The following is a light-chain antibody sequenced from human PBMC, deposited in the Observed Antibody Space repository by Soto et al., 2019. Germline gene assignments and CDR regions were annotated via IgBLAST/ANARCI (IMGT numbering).Light chain of an antibody. CDR2: GAS. V-gene: IGKV3D-15*01. CDR3: QQYDNYPRT. Sequence: EILITQSPATLSVSPGERATLSCRASQSVSRKLAWYQQTRGQAPRLLMYGASTRDTGIPDRFSGSGSGTDCTLTISRLEPEDFEVYYCQQYDNYPRTFGQGTKVDIK. J-gene: IGKJ1*01. CDR1: QSVSRK.